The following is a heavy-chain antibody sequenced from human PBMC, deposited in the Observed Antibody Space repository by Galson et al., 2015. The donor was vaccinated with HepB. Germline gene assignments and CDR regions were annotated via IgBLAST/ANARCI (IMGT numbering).Heavy chain of an antibody. J-gene: IGHJ5*01. CDR1: GGSISSSSYY. V-gene: IGHV4-39*01. CDR2: IYYSGST. Sequence: QVQLQESGPGLVKPSETLSLTCTVSGGSISSSSYYWGWIRQPPGKGLEWIGGIYYSGSTYYNPSLKSRVSISIDTPRNQFSLKLSSVTAADTAFYYCARQLWEYSYRDNPSKWFDPWGQGTLVTVSS. CDR3: ARQLWEYSYRDNPSKWFDP. D-gene: IGHD5-18*01.